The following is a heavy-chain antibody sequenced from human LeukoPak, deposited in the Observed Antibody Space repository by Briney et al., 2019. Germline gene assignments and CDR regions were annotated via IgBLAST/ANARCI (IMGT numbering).Heavy chain of an antibody. CDR3: ARDHWKATTPAGY. V-gene: IGHV1-18*01. CDR2: ISTYNGNT. Sequence: ASVKVSCKTSGYTFTSYGINWVRQAPGQGLEWMGWISTYNGNTNYAQKLQGRVTMTTDTSTSTAYMELRSLRYDDTAVYYCARDHWKATTPAGYWGQGTLVTVSS. J-gene: IGHJ4*02. CDR1: GYTFTSYG. D-gene: IGHD1-26*01.